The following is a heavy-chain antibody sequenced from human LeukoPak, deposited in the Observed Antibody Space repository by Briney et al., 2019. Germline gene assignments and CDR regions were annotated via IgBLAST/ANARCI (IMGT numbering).Heavy chain of an antibody. J-gene: IGHJ4*02. D-gene: IGHD5-24*01. CDR1: GASIVRDY. Sequence: SETLSLTCTVSGASIVRDYWSWVRQPPGTGLQWIGYVYETGSRNYNPSLERRVSISLDRSKNQFSLRLDYVTAADTAMYYCAREHRGRDGYTLDYWGQGILVTVSS. CDR3: AREHRGRDGYTLDY. CDR2: VYETGSR. V-gene: IGHV4-59*12.